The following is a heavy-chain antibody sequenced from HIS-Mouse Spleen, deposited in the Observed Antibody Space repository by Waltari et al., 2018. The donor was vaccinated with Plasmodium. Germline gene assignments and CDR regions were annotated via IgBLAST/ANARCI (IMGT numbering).Heavy chain of an antibody. CDR2: IKQDGSEK. V-gene: IGHV3-7*01. CDR1: GFHFSSYW. CDR3: ASSWYWYFDL. Sequence: EVQLVESGGGLVQPGGSLRLSCAASGFHFSSYWMIGVRQAPGKGREWVANIKQDGSEKYYVDSVKGRFTISRDNAKNSLYLQMNSLRAEDTAVYYCASSWYWYFDLWGRGTLVTVSS. D-gene: IGHD6-13*01. J-gene: IGHJ2*01.